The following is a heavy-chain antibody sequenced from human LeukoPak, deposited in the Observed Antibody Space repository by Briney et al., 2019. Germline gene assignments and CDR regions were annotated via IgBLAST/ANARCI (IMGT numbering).Heavy chain of an antibody. D-gene: IGHD6-6*01. J-gene: IGHJ3*02. CDR2: INPSGGST. CDR3: AMTPYINSSFVFDI. CDR1: GYTFTSYY. V-gene: IGHV1-46*01. Sequence: ASVKVSCKASGYTFTSYYMHWVRQAPGQGLEWMGIINPSGGSTTSAQSFQGRVTMTRDTSTSTVYMELSSLRSDDTAVYYCAMTPYINSSFVFDIWGQGTMVTVSS.